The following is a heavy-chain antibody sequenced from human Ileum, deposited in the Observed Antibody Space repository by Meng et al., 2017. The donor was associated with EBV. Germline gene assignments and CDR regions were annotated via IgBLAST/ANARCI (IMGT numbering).Heavy chain of an antibody. CDR2: IYYSGST. J-gene: IGHJ4*02. Sequence: VVLRGSGPGLVKPPGPPYLHSAVSGGSISSSNWGNWVRQPPGKGLEWIGEIYYSGSTIYNPSLKSRVTISVDNSQNLFSLKLSSVTAADTAVYYCARGYGSGGDYFDYWGQGTLVTVSS. V-gene: IGHV4-4*03. CDR1: GGSISSSNW. D-gene: IGHD3-10*01. CDR3: ARGYGSGGDYFDY.